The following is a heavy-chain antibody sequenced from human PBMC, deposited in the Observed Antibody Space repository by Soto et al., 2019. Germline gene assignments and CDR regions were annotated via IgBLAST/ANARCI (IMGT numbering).Heavy chain of an antibody. V-gene: IGHV1-3*01. Sequence: GASVKVSCKASGYTFTSYAMHWVRQAPGQRLEWMGWINAGNGNTKYSQKFQGRVTITRDTSASTAYMELSSLRSEDTAGYYCGRDPEYLRVDYDFWGGPGGGMEVWGQGTTVTVSS. J-gene: IGHJ6*02. D-gene: IGHD3-3*01. CDR3: GRDPEYLRVDYDFWGGPGGGMEV. CDR1: GYTFTSYA. CDR2: INAGNGNT.